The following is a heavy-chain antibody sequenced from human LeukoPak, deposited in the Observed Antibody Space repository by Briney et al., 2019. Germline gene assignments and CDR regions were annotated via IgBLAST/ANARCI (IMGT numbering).Heavy chain of an antibody. J-gene: IGHJ4*02. Sequence: PSETLSLTCTVSGGSISSYYWSWIRQPPGQGLEWIGYIYYSGSTNYNPSLKSRVTISVDTSKNQFSLKLSSVTAADTAVYYCARSIYYGSGSYRNRHFDYWGQGTLVTVSS. V-gene: IGHV4-59*01. CDR3: ARSIYYGSGSYRNRHFDY. CDR1: GGSISSYY. CDR2: IYYSGST. D-gene: IGHD3-10*01.